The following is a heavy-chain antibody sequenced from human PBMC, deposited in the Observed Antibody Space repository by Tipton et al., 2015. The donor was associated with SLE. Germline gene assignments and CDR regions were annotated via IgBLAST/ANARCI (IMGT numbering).Heavy chain of an antibody. Sequence: TLSLTCFVSGGSISGYSWSWIRQPPGKGLEWIGYIYTSGRTNYNPSLKSRVTISVDTSKNQFSLKLSSVTAADTAVYYCARNCGGECFAAFDIWGQGTMVPVSS. CDR3: ARNCGGECFAAFDI. J-gene: IGHJ3*02. CDR2: IYTSGRT. CDR1: GGSISGYS. V-gene: IGHV4-4*08. D-gene: IGHD2-21*01.